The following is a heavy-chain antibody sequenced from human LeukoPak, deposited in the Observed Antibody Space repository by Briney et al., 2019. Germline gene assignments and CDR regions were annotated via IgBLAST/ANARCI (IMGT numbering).Heavy chain of an antibody. Sequence: GGSLRLSCAASGFSFSSYAMSWVRQAPGKGLEWVSAISGSGGSTYYADSVKGRFTISRDNSKNTLYLQMNSLRAEDTAVYYCAKGISGEYYFDYWGQGTLVTVSS. CDR1: GFSFSSYA. CDR3: AKGISGEYYFDY. V-gene: IGHV3-23*01. CDR2: ISGSGGST. D-gene: IGHD1-26*01. J-gene: IGHJ4*02.